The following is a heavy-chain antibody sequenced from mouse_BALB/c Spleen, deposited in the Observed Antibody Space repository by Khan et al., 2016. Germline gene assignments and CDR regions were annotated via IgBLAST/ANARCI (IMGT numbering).Heavy chain of an antibody. CDR1: GFTFSDYY. D-gene: IGHD2-4*01. CDR3: ARAGLRRGFTY. Sequence: EVELVESGGGLVKPGGSLKLSCAASGFTFSDYYMYWVRQTPEKRLEWVATISDGGSYTYYPDSVKGRFTISSDNARNNLYLQMISLRSEDTAMYYWARAGLRRGFTYWGQETLVTVSA. CDR2: ISDGGSYT. V-gene: IGHV5-4*02. J-gene: IGHJ3*01.